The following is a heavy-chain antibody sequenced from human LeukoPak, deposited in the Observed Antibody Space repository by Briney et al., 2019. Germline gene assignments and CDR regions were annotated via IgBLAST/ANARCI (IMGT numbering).Heavy chain of an antibody. CDR3: AQGHYHMDV. CDR2: IVPDGSEK. J-gene: IGHJ6*02. CDR1: GFTFRDYW. Sequence: GGSLRLSCAASGFTFRDYWMTWVRQAAGKGLEWVASIVPDGSEKYYADSVKGRFTLSRDNVENSLYLQMNTLGVDDTAVYYCAQGHYHMDVGGHGTTVTVSS. V-gene: IGHV3-7*01.